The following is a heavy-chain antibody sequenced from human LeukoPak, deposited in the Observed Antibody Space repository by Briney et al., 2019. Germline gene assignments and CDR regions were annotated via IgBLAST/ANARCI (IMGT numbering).Heavy chain of an antibody. CDR1: GFTFSSYA. J-gene: IGHJ4*02. V-gene: IGHV3-23*01. D-gene: IGHD1-26*01. CDR2: ISGSGGST. CDR3: ARGRGGIIVGATLQDY. Sequence: GGSLRLSCAASGFTFSSYAMSWVRQAPGKGLEWVSAISGSGGSTYYADSVKGRFTISRDNSKNTLYLQMNSLRAEDTALYYCARGRGGIIVGATLQDYWGQGTLVTVSS.